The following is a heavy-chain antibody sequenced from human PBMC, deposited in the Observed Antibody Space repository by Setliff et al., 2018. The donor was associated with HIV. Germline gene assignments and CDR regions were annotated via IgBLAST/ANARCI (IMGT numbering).Heavy chain of an antibody. CDR1: GGSISSSSYY. V-gene: IGHV4-39*07. J-gene: IGHJ5*02. CDR3: ARGYSSSLGWFDP. CDR2: IYYSGST. Sequence: SETLSLTCTVSGGSISSSSYYWGWIRQPPGKGLEWIGSIYYSGSTYYNPSLKSRVTISGDTSKNQFSLKLSSVTAADTAVYYCARGYSSSLGWFDPWGQGTLVTVS. D-gene: IGHD6-6*01.